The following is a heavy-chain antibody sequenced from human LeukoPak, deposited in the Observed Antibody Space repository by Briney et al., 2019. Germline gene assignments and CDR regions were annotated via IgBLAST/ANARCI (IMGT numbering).Heavy chain of an antibody. J-gene: IGHJ5*02. D-gene: IGHD6-6*01. CDR2: ISGSGDNT. V-gene: IGHV3-23*01. CDR3: AKGSSSSAPRNWFDP. Sequence: PGGSLRLSCATSGFSFNTYWMSWVRQAPGKGLEWVSGISGSGDNTYYADSVKGRFTISRDNSKNTLYLQMNSLRAEDTAVYYCAKGSSSSAPRNWFDPWGQGTLVTVSS. CDR1: GFSFNTYW.